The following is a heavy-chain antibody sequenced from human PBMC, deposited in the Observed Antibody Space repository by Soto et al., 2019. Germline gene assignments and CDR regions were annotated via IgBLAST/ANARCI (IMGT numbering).Heavy chain of an antibody. D-gene: IGHD4-17*01. V-gene: IGHV1-69*06. Sequence: SVKVSCKASGGTFSSYAISWVRQAPGQGLEWMGGIIPIFGTANYAQKFQGRVTITADKSTSTAYMELSSLRSEDTAVYYCARGPTTVTTTFDYWCQGTLVTVSS. CDR3: ARGPTTVTTTFDY. CDR2: IIPIFGTA. J-gene: IGHJ4*02. CDR1: GGTFSSYA.